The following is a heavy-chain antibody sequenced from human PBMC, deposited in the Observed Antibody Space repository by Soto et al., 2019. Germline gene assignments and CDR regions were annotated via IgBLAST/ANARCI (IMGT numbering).Heavy chain of an antibody. V-gene: IGHV1-69*12. CDR2: IIPIYGSA. D-gene: IGHD5-12*01. CDR1: GGTFSRNA. Sequence: QAQLVQSGAEVKKPGSSVKVSCKVSGGTFSRNAISWVRQAPGQGLEWMGGIIPIYGSANYAQNFQGRVTISADETTSTAYMELVNLSSEDTAVYYCARDEGYSGYAEGTDVWGQGTTVTVSS. CDR3: ARDEGYSGYAEGTDV. J-gene: IGHJ6*02.